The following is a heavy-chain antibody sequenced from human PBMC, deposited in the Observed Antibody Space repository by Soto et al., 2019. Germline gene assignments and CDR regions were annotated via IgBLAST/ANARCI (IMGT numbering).Heavy chain of an antibody. Sequence: SETLSLTCTVSGGSVRGSRYYWGWIRQTPQTGLEWIGSIYYSGSTFYNPSLKSRVTVSVDTSKNQFSLKLTSVSAADTSLYFCARQTASIVRQGDFDYWGQGTLVTVSS. CDR3: ARQTASIVRQGDFDY. V-gene: IGHV4-39*01. CDR2: IYYSGST. CDR1: GGSVRGSRYY. J-gene: IGHJ4*02. D-gene: IGHD2-2*01.